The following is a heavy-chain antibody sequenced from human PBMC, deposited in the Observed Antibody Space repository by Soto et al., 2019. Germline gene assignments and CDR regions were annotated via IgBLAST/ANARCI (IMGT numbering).Heavy chain of an antibody. CDR3: ARSLVVPAARDRYYYYGMDV. J-gene: IGHJ6*02. CDR1: GGTVSSGRYY. D-gene: IGHD2-2*01. V-gene: IGHV4-61*01. CDR2: IYYSGST. Sequence: PSETLSLTCTVSGGTVSSGRYYWSWIRQPPGKGLEWIVYIYYSGSTNYNPSLKSLVTISVDTSKNQFSLKMSSVTAADTAVYYCARSLVVPAARDRYYYYGMDVWGQGTTVTVSS.